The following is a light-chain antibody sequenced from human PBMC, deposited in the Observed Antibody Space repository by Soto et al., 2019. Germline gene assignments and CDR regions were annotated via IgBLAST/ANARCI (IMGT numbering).Light chain of an antibody. Sequence: QSALTQPRSVSGSPGQSVTLSCTGTSSDVGGYHYVSWYQHHPGKAPKIIIYDVNKRPSGVPDRFSGSKSGNTASLTISGLQNEDEADYYCCSYAGSNTPYVFGTGTKVTVL. CDR3: CSYAGSNTPYV. J-gene: IGLJ1*01. CDR2: DVN. CDR1: SSDVGGYHY. V-gene: IGLV2-11*01.